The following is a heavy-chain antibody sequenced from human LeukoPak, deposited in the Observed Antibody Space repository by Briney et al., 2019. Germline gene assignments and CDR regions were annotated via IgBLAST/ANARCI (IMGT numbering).Heavy chain of an antibody. Sequence: ASVKVSRKASGYTITIYGISWVRQAPGQGLELMGWISAYNGNTNYAQKLHGRVTMTTDTSTTTAYMELRSLRSDETAMYYCARDLPSSYGFFAYWGQGTLVTVSS. V-gene: IGHV1-18*01. CDR2: ISAYNGNT. D-gene: IGHD4-17*01. J-gene: IGHJ4*02. CDR3: ARDLPSSYGFFAY. CDR1: GYTITIYG.